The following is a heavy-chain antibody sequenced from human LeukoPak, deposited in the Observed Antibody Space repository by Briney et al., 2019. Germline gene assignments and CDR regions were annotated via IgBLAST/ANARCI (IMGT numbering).Heavy chain of an antibody. CDR1: GFPFSSFG. CDR3: AATRAYYYDSSGYSH. J-gene: IGHJ4*02. V-gene: IGHV3-33*01. Sequence: PGGSLRLSCAASGFPFSSFGMHWVRQAPGKGLEWVTVIWYDGSNKYYADSVKGRFTISRDNSKNTLYLQMNSLRAEDTAVYYCAATRAYYYDSSGYSHWGQGTLVTVSS. D-gene: IGHD3-22*01. CDR2: IWYDGSNK.